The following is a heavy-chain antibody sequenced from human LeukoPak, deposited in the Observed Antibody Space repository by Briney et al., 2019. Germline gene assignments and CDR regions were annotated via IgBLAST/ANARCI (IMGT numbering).Heavy chain of an antibody. CDR3: ARESGWGTAYYYDSSDWFDP. D-gene: IGHD3-22*01. V-gene: IGHV1-8*01. Sequence: ASVKVSCKASGYTFTSYDINWVRQATGQGLEWMGWMNPNSGNTGYAQEFQGRVTMTRDTSTSTVYMELSSLRSEDTSVYYCARESGWGTAYYYDSSDWFDPWGQGTLVTVSS. CDR2: MNPNSGNT. J-gene: IGHJ5*02. CDR1: GYTFTSYD.